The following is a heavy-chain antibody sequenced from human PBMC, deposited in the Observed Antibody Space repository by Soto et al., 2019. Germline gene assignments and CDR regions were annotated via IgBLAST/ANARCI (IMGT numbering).Heavy chain of an antibody. J-gene: IGHJ4*02. CDR3: ATDDYGIFPY. Sequence: HVQLVQSGTEVKKPGASVRVSCMVSGYPFTTYYIHWVRQAPGQGLEWMGWIDPRSGGTVYEQKFQDIVTMPRDTSITTVYMDLSGLTSDDTALYYCATDDYGIFPYWGQGSLVTVSS. D-gene: IGHD3-10*01. CDR1: GYPFTTYY. V-gene: IGHV1-2*02. CDR2: IDPRSGGT.